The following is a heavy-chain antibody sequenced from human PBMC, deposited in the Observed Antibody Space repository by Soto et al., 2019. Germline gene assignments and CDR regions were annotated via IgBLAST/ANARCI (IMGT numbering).Heavy chain of an antibody. J-gene: IGHJ4*02. V-gene: IGHV4-61*01. CDR2: IYYSGST. CDR1: GGSVSSGSYY. D-gene: IGHD4-17*01. Sequence: SETLSLTCTVSGGSVSSGSYYWSWIRQPPGKGLEWIGYIYYSGSTNYNPSLKSRVTISVDTSKNQFSLKLSSVPAADAAVYYCARLFGDYYPEDYWGQGTLVTVSS. CDR3: ARLFGDYYPEDY.